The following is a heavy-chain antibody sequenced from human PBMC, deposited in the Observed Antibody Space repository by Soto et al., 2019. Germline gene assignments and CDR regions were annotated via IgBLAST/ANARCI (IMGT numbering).Heavy chain of an antibody. CDR3: AKDRKLDPYYYYGMDV. Sequence: QVQLVESGGGVVQPGRSLRLSCAASGFTFSSYGMHWVRQAPGKGLEWVAVISYDGSNKYYADSVKGRFTISRDNSKNTLYLQMNSLRAEDTAVYYCAKDRKLDPYYYYGMDVWGQGTTVTVSS. CDR2: ISYDGSNK. V-gene: IGHV3-30*18. CDR1: GFTFSSYG. D-gene: IGHD6-13*01. J-gene: IGHJ6*02.